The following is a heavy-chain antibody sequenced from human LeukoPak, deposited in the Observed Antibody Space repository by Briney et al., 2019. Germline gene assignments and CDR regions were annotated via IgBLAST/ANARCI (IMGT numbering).Heavy chain of an antibody. CDR1: GYTFTIYG. J-gene: IGHJ4*02. Sequence: GASVKVSCKASGYTFTIYGISWVRQAPGQGLEWMGWISAYNGNTNYAQKLQGRVTMTTDTSTSTAYMELRSLRSDDTAVYYCARAEFTTVTTSYYFDYWGQGTLVTVSS. CDR2: ISAYNGNT. V-gene: IGHV1-18*01. CDR3: ARAEFTTVTTSYYFDY. D-gene: IGHD4-17*01.